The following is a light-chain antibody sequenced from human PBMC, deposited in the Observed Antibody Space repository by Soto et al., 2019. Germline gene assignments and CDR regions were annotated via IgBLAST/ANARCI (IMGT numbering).Light chain of an antibody. CDR1: QSITFY. CDR2: APS. J-gene: IGKJ4*02. CDR3: QQSLATRLT. Sequence: DIQMTQSPSSLSASVGDRVTITSRARQSITFYLNWYQQTPGKAPKLLIFAPSSLQSAVPSRFSGSGCGTDFTLTIISLQPEDLATYYWQQSLATRLTYGGRTRVQI. V-gene: IGKV1-39*01.